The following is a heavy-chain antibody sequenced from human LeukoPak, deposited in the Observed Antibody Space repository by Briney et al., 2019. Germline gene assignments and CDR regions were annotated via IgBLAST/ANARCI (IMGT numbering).Heavy chain of an antibody. CDR3: ARDLAWGAFDY. CDR1: GFTFSSYG. J-gene: IGHJ4*02. CDR2: VSPPGGGT. Sequence: GGSLRLSCAASGFTFSSYGMHWVRQAPGKGLEWLSGVSPPGGGTYYADSVKGRFTISRDDSKNTLSLQMNSLRVEDTAVYYCARDLAWGAFDYWGQGTLVTVSS. V-gene: IGHV3-23*01. D-gene: IGHD7-27*01.